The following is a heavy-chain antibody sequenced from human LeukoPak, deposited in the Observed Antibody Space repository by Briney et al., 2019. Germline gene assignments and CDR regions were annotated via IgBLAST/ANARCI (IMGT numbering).Heavy chain of an antibody. Sequence: TSETLSLTCTVSGGSISSYYWSWIRQPPGKGLEWIGYIYYSGSTNYNPSLKSRVTISVDTSKNQFSLKLSSVTAADTAVYYCARESLWFGELFVYDWFDPGARGPWSPSPQ. V-gene: IGHV4-59*01. CDR2: IYYSGST. CDR3: ARESLWFGELFVYDWFDP. CDR1: GGSISSYY. J-gene: IGHJ5*02. D-gene: IGHD3-10*01.